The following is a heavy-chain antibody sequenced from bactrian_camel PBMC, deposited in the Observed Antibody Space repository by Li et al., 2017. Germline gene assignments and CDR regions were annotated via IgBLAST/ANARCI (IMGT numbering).Heavy chain of an antibody. CDR3: AADPHTDYGCYISWVTDFPR. V-gene: IGHV3S53*01. CDR1: GYSNNGNC. D-gene: IGHD3*01. Sequence: VQLVESGGGSVQAGGSLRLSCAASGYSNNGNCMGWFRQTPGKEREGVATIHRLGTTFYSASVKGRFTISKDNAKNTLYLQMNSLKPEDAAMYYCAADPHTDYGCYISWVTDFPRWGQGTQVTVS. CDR2: IHRLGTT. J-gene: IGHJ6*01.